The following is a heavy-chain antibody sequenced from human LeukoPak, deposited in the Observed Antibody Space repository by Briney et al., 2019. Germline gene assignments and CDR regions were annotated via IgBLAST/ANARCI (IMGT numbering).Heavy chain of an antibody. CDR2: IHYPEST. Sequence: SETLSLTCKVSGGSIGSSGFYWGWIRQPPGKGLEWIGSIHYPESTHYNPSLESRVTISVDTSKYQVSLTLSSVTATDTAVYYCVRHVSSGWDYYNGLGVWGQGTTVTVSS. CDR1: GGSIGSSGFY. CDR3: VRHVSSGWDYYNGLGV. V-gene: IGHV4-39*01. J-gene: IGHJ6*02. D-gene: IGHD6-19*01.